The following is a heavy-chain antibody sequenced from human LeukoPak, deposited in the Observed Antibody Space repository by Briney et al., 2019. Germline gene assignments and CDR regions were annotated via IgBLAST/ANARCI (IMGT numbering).Heavy chain of an antibody. D-gene: IGHD3-10*01. CDR1: GYTFTGYY. Sequence: ASVKVSCKASGYTFTGYYMHWVRQAPGQGLEWMGWINPSSGGTNYAQKFQGRVTMTRDTSISTAYMELSRLRSDDTAVYYCARHRPWFGEYYFDYWGQGTLVTVSS. CDR2: INPSSGGT. V-gene: IGHV1-2*02. CDR3: ARHRPWFGEYYFDY. J-gene: IGHJ4*02.